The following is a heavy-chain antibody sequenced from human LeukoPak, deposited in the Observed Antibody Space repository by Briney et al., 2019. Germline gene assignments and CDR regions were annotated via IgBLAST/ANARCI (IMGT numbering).Heavy chain of an antibody. Sequence: GGSLRLSCAASGFTFSSYWMSWVRQAPGKGLEWVANIKQDGSEKYYVDSVKGRFTISRDNAKNSLYLQMNSLRAEDTAVYYCARDLMVRGVKPIDVWGKGTTLTVSS. D-gene: IGHD3-10*01. V-gene: IGHV3-7*01. CDR1: GFTFSSYW. CDR3: ARDLMVRGVKPIDV. J-gene: IGHJ6*03. CDR2: IKQDGSEK.